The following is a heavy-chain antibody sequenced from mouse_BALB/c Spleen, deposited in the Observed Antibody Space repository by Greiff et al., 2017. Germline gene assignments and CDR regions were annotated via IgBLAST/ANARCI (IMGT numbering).Heavy chain of an antibody. CDR2: INSDGGST. J-gene: IGHJ3*01. V-gene: IGHV5-2*01. CDR1: EYEFPSHD. Sequence: EVKVVESGGGLVQPGESLKLSCESNEYEFPSHDMSWVRKTPEKRLELVAAINSDGGSTYYPDTMERRFIISRDNTKKTLYLQMSSLRSEDTALYYCARHEGLWVRRGNPFAYWGQGTLVTVSA. CDR3: ARHEGLWVRRGNPFAY. D-gene: IGHD2-14*01.